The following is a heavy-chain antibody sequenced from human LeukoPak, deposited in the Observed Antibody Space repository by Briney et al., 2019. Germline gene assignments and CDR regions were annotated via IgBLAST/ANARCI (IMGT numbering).Heavy chain of an antibody. D-gene: IGHD3-22*01. V-gene: IGHV3-30*04. CDR2: ISNDGSDK. CDR1: GFTFSNNA. J-gene: IGHJ4*02. Sequence: GSSQRLPCAASGFTFSNNAMHGVRQAPGKGVECVADISNDGSDKCYADYVKGRFIISRDNSENTLYLQMNSLRAEDTAVYYCARGTYYYDTSGYYSGGLGYWGQGTLVTVSS. CDR3: ARGTYYYDTSGYYSGGLGY.